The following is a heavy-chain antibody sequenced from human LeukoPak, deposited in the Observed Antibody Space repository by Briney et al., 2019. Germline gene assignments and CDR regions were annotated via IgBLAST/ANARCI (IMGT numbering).Heavy chain of an antibody. CDR2: IKTDGSST. D-gene: IGHD3-10*01. V-gene: IGHV3-74*01. J-gene: IGHJ6*03. CDR3: AKSAGSGPYYYYMDV. CDR1: GFTFSSYW. Sequence: GGSLRLSCAASGFTFSSYWMHWVRQAPGKGLMWVSRIKTDGSSTSYADSVKGRFTISRDNAKNSLYLQMNSLRAEDTALYYCAKSAGSGPYYYYMDVWGKGTTVTISS.